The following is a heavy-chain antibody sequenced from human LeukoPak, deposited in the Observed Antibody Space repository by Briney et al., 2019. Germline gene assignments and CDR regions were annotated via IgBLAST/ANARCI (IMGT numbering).Heavy chain of an antibody. V-gene: IGHV3-21*01. Sequence: GGSLRLSCAGSGFTFSSYSMNWVRQAPGKGLEWVSSISSSSSYIYYADSVKGRFTISRDNAKNSLYLQMNSLRAEDTAVYYCAREPVVVSAFDIWGQGTMVTVSS. D-gene: IGHD3-22*01. CDR3: AREPVVVSAFDI. CDR1: GFTFSSYS. CDR2: ISSSSSYI. J-gene: IGHJ3*02.